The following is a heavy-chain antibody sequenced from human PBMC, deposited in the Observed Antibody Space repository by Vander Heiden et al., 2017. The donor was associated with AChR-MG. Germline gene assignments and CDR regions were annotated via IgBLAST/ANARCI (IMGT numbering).Heavy chain of an antibody. CDR3: ARDKSGTIGYFDY. D-gene: IGHD1-1*01. CDR1: GFTFSSYA. V-gene: IGHV3-30-3*01. J-gene: IGHJ4*02. Sequence: QVQLVESGGGVVQPGRSLRLSCADSGFTFSSYAMHWVRQAPGKGLEWVAVISYDGSNKYYADSVKGRFTISRDNSKNTLYLQMNSLRAEDTAVYYCARDKSGTIGYFDYWGQGTLVTVSS. CDR2: ISYDGSNK.